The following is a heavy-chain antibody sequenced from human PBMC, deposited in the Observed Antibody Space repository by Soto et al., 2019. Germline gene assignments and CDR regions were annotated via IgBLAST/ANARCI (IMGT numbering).Heavy chain of an antibody. V-gene: IGHV4-4*02. Sequence: QVQLQESGPGLVKPSGTLSLTCAVSGGSISSSNWWSWVRQPPGKGLEWIGKIYHRGGTNYNPSLTDRDTIAVDKSKNQLSLKLSSVTAADTAVYYCARVYMVRGTIIRYFDYWGQGTLVTVSS. CDR2: IYHRGGT. J-gene: IGHJ4*02. CDR1: GGSISSSNW. CDR3: ARVYMVRGTIIRYFDY. D-gene: IGHD3-10*01.